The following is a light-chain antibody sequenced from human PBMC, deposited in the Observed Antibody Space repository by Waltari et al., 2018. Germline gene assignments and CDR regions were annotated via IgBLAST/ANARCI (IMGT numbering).Light chain of an antibody. CDR1: NIGSKN. Sequence: SYVLTQPPSVSVAPGQTARISCDGNNIGSKNVSWYQQKPGQAPVLVVYDDGDRPSGIPERFSGSNSGNTATLTISRVDAGDEADYYCQVWDSGSDHYVFGTVTKVTVL. V-gene: IGLV3-21*02. CDR3: QVWDSGSDHYV. J-gene: IGLJ1*01. CDR2: DDG.